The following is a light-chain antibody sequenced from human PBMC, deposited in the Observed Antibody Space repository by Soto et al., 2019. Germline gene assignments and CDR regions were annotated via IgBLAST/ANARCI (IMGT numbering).Light chain of an antibody. V-gene: IGKV1D-16*01. Sequence: DIQMTQSPSSVSASVGDRVTITCRASQDISLWLGWYQQKPGNAPKLLIYAASSLQSGVPPRFSGSGSGTEFTLTISSLQPDDFATYYCQHYNSYSEAFGQGTKVDI. CDR3: QHYNSYSEA. J-gene: IGKJ1*01. CDR1: QDISLW. CDR2: AAS.